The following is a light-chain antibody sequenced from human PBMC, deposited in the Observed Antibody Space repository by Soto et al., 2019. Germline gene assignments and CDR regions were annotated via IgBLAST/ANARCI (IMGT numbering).Light chain of an antibody. CDR3: SSYAGSNNLV. CDR1: SSDVGGYNY. Sequence: QSALTQPPSASGSPGQSVTISCTGTSSDVGGYNYVSWYQQHPGKAPKLMIYEVSKRPSGVPDRFSGSKSGNTASLTVSGHQAEDAADYYCSSYAGSNNLVFGTGTKLTVL. J-gene: IGLJ1*01. V-gene: IGLV2-8*01. CDR2: EVS.